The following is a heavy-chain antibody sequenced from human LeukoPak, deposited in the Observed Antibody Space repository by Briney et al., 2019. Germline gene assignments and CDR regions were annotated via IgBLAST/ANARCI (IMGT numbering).Heavy chain of an antibody. D-gene: IGHD6-6*01. CDR3: ARAYSSSSRGLFDY. V-gene: IGHV3-23*01. Sequence: GGSLRLSCAASGFTFSSYGMSWVRQAPGKGLEWVSAISGSGGSTYYADSVKGRFTISRDNSKNTLYLQMNSLRAEDTALYYCARAYSSSSRGLFDYWGQGTLVTVSS. CDR1: GFTFSSYG. CDR2: ISGSGGST. J-gene: IGHJ4*02.